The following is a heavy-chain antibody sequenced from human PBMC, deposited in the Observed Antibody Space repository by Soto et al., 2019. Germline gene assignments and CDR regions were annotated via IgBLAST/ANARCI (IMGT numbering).Heavy chain of an antibody. CDR2: INHSGST. D-gene: IGHD2-8*01. Sequence: PSETLSLTCAVYGGSFSGYYWSWIRQPPGKGLEWIGEINHSGSTNYNPSLKSRVTISVDTSKNQFSLKLSSVTAADTAVYYCARTRGGLGYCTNGVCRSNYYYYMDVWGKGTTVTVS. J-gene: IGHJ6*03. CDR1: GGSFSGYY. V-gene: IGHV4-34*01. CDR3: ARTRGGLGYCTNGVCRSNYYYYMDV.